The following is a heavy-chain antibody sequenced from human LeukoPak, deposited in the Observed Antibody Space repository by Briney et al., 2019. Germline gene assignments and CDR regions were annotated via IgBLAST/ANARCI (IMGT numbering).Heavy chain of an antibody. CDR3: ARGDIVLMVYASH. CDR2: IYYSGST. CDR1: GGSISSGDYY. J-gene: IGHJ4*02. Sequence: PSQTLSLTCTVSGGSISSGDYYWSWIRQPPGKGLEWIGYIYYSGSTYYNPSLKSRVTISVDTSKNQFSLKLSSATAADTAVYYCARGDIVLMVYASHWGQGTLVTVSS. D-gene: IGHD2-8*01. V-gene: IGHV4-30-4*01.